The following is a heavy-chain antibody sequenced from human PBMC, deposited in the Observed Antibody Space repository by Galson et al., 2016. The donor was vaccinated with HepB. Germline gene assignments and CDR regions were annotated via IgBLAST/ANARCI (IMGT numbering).Heavy chain of an antibody. CDR2: INAGNGNT. Sequence: SVKVSCKASGYTFSRYAMHWVRQAPGQRLEWMGWINAGNGNTKYSQKFQGRVTITRDTSASTAFMELSSLRSEDTAVYYCASAGFCSGASCYSEGGFDYWGQGTLVTVSS. V-gene: IGHV1-3*01. CDR1: GYTFSRYA. J-gene: IGHJ4*02. CDR3: ASAGFCSGASCYSEGGFDY. D-gene: IGHD2-15*01.